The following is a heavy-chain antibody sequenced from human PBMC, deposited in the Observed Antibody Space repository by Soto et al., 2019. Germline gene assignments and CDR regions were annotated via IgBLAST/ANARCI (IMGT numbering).Heavy chain of an antibody. Sequence: SETLSLTCDVSNGSLNVYYWSWIRQPPGKELEWIGNIYYRGTTNYNPSLQGRVTMSIDTSKNQFSLMLTSVTAADTAVYYCTRVATAVPSWGRGVLVTVSS. D-gene: IGHD5-18*01. CDR2: IYYRGTT. CDR1: NGSLNVYY. CDR3: TRVATAVPS. J-gene: IGHJ5*02. V-gene: IGHV4-59*12.